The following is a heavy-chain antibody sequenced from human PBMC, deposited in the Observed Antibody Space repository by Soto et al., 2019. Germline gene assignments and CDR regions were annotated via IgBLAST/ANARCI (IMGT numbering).Heavy chain of an antibody. D-gene: IGHD4-17*01. CDR2: IYTSGST. V-gene: IGHV4-4*07. CDR3: ARERSAGDYGGNSVVKREDWYFDL. CDR1: GGSISSYY. Sequence: QVQLQESGPGLVKPSETLSLTCTVSGGSISSYYWSWIRQPAGKGLEWIGRIYTSGSTNYNPSLKSRVTMSVDTSKNQFSLKLSSVTAADTAVYYCARERSAGDYGGNSVVKREDWYFDLWGRGTLVTVSS. J-gene: IGHJ2*01.